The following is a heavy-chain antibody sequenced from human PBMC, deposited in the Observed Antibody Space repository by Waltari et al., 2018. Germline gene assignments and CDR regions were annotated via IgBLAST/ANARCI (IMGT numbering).Heavy chain of an antibody. CDR3: ARGSNGAFDY. J-gene: IGHJ4*02. D-gene: IGHD3-10*01. CDR2: IKGDGGEK. CDR1: GFPFNSYW. Sequence: EVQLVESGGSLVQPGGSLRLSCAASGFPFNSYWIYWIRQAPGQGLEWVADIKGDGGEKYYVDSVKGRFTISRDNAKNSLYLEMNSLRAEDTAVYFCARGSNGAFDYWGQGTLVTVSS. V-gene: IGHV3-7*04.